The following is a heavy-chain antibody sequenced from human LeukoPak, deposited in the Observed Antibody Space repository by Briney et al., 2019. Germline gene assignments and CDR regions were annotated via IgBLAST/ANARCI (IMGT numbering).Heavy chain of an antibody. D-gene: IGHD1-1*01. J-gene: IGHJ3*02. CDR3: AKSLLTTATGTGRAFDI. CDR1: GFTFSSYI. CDR2: ISAGGDGT. Sequence: GGSLRLSCAASGFTFSSYIMNWVRQAPGKGLEWVSGISAGGDGTYHADPVKGRFTISRDNSKNTLYLQMNSLRAEDTAEYYCAKSLLTTATGTGRAFDIWGQGTMVTVSS. V-gene: IGHV3-23*01.